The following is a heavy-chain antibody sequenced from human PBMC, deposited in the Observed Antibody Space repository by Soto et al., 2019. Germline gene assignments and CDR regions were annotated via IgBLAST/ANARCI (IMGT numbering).Heavy chain of an antibody. CDR1: GFPFSSYW. D-gene: IGHD3-9*01. Sequence: EVQLVESGGDLVQRGGSLRLSCAASGFPFSSYWMHWVRHTPGKGLDWVARISGDGVTTYYADSVTGRFTVSRDNAKNTLSLQISGLRAEETAFYYCAREYYGLLTGYYTDYWGQGTLVSVSS. CDR2: ISGDGVTT. CDR3: AREYYGLLTGYYTDY. V-gene: IGHV3-74*01. J-gene: IGHJ4*02.